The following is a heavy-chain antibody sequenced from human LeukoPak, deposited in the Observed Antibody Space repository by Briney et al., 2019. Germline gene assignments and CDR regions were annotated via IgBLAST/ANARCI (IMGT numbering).Heavy chain of an antibody. CDR3: ARAHRTYSYSSSWYTGSLDC. CDR1: GGSFSGYY. Sequence: SETLSLTCAVYGGSFSGYYWSWIRQPPGKGLEWIGEINHSGSTNYNPSLKSRVTISVDTSKNQFSLKLSSVTAADTAVYYCARAHRTYSYSSSWYTGSLDCWGQGTLVTVSS. J-gene: IGHJ4*02. V-gene: IGHV4-34*01. CDR2: INHSGST. D-gene: IGHD6-13*01.